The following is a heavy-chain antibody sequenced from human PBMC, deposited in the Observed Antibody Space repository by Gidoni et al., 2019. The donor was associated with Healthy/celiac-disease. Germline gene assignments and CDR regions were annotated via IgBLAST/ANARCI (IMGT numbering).Heavy chain of an antibody. V-gene: IGHV4-59*01. CDR2: IYYSGST. Sequence: QVQLQESGPGLVKPSETLSLTCTVSGGSISSYYWSWIRQPPGKVLEWIGYIYYSGSTNYNPSLKSRVTISVDTSKNQFSLKLSSVTAADTAVYYCARADYYYMDVWGKGTTVTVSS. CDR1: GGSISSYY. J-gene: IGHJ6*03. CDR3: ARADYYYMDV.